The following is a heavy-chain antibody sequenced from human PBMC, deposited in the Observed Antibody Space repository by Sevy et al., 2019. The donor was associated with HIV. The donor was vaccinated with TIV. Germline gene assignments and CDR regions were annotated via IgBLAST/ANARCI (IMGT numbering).Heavy chain of an antibody. Sequence: GGSLRLSCKASGFSFTDFWMQWVRQVPGKGPEWVANINQDGSEMYYVDSVKGRFTISRDNAESALYLQMHGLRAEDASTYLCASRYFDLWGQGTVVTVSS. CDR2: INQDGSEM. V-gene: IGHV3-7*01. J-gene: IGHJ4*02. CDR1: GFSFTDFW. CDR3: ASRYFDL.